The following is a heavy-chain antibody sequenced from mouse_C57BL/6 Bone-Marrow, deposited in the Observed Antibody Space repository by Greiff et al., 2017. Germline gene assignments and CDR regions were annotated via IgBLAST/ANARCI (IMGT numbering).Heavy chain of an antibody. Sequence: QVQLKQPGAELVKPGASVKMSCKASGYNFTSYWITWVKQRPGQGLEWIGDIYPGSGSTNYNEKFKSKATLTGDTSSSTAYMQLSSLTSEDSAVYYCARERGWLDFDYWGQGTTLTVSS. CDR1: GYNFTSYW. CDR3: ARERGWLDFDY. D-gene: IGHD2-3*01. CDR2: IYPGSGST. J-gene: IGHJ2*01. V-gene: IGHV1-55*01.